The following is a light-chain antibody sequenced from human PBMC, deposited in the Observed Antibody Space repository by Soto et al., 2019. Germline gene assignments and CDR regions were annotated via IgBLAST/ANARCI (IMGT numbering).Light chain of an antibody. J-gene: IGKJ1*01. Sequence: EIVLTQSPGTLSLSPGERATLSCRASQSVSSTYSAWYQQKPGQAPRLLIYATSSRATGIPDRFSGSGSGTDCALTISMLEPEDFAVYYCQQYGRSMWTFGQGPKVEIK. CDR1: QSVSSTY. CDR3: QQYGRSMWT. CDR2: ATS. V-gene: IGKV3-20*01.